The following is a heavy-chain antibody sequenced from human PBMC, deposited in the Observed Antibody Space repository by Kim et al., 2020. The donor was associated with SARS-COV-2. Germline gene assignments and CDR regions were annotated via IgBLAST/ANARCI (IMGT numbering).Heavy chain of an antibody. V-gene: IGHV4-34*01. CDR2: INHSGST. CDR1: GGSFSGYY. CDR3: ARGSKRWLQLHYFDY. J-gene: IGHJ4*02. Sequence: SETLSLTCAVYGGSFSGYYWSWIRQPPGKGLEWIGEINHSGSTNYNPSLKSRVTISVDTSKNQFSLKLSSVTAADTAVYYCARGSKRWLQLHYFDYWGQGTLVTVSS. D-gene: IGHD5-12*01.